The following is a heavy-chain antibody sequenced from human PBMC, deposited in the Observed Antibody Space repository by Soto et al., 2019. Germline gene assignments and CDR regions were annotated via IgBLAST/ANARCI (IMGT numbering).Heavy chain of an antibody. D-gene: IGHD3-16*01. Sequence: GSLRLSCAASGFMFSAYTMNWVRQAPGKGLEWLSSISDDSSYIDYADSLRGRFTVSRDNARNSLYLQIDSLGVEDTAVYYCATPYYFNHWGPGTLVTVSS. V-gene: IGHV3-21*06. CDR1: GFMFSAYT. CDR3: ATPYYFNH. J-gene: IGHJ1*01. CDR2: ISDDSSYI.